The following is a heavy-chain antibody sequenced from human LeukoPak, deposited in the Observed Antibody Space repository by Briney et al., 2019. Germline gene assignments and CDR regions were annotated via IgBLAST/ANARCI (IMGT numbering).Heavy chain of an antibody. J-gene: IGHJ5*02. D-gene: IGHD3-10*01. V-gene: IGHV3-9*01. Sequence: GGSLRLSCAASGFTFDDYAMHWVRQAPGKGLEWVSGISWNSGSIGYADSVKGRFTISRDNSKNTLYLQMNSLRAEATAVYYCPKDLTSDFGGGLDPWGQETLVTVSS. CDR2: ISWNSGSI. CDR3: PKDLTSDFGGGLDP. CDR1: GFTFDDYA.